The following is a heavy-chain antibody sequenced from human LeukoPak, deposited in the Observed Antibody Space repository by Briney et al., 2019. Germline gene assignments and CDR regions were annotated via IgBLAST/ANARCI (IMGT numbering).Heavy chain of an antibody. Sequence: GGSLRLSCAASGFTFSSYEMNWVRQAPGKGLEWVSYISSSGSTIYYADSVKGRFTISRDNAKNSLYLQMNSLRAEDTAVYYCARGQRAYCGGDCYSTGDYWGQGTLVTVSS. CDR3: ARGQRAYCGGDCYSTGDY. J-gene: IGHJ4*02. CDR1: GFTFSSYE. D-gene: IGHD2-21*02. CDR2: ISSSGSTI. V-gene: IGHV3-48*03.